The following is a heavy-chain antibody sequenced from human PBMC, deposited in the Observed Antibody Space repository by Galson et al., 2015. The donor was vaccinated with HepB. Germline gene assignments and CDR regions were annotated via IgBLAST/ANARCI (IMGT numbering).Heavy chain of an antibody. D-gene: IGHD6-13*01. V-gene: IGHV1-3*01. CDR2: TNAGNGNT. Sequence: SVKVSCKASGYTFTSYAMHWVRQAPGQRLEWMGWTNAGNGNTKYSQKFQGRVTITRDTSASTAYMELSSLRSEDTAVYYCARGIAAAGYSDFDYWGQGALVTVSS. J-gene: IGHJ4*02. CDR3: ARGIAAAGYSDFDY. CDR1: GYTFTSYA.